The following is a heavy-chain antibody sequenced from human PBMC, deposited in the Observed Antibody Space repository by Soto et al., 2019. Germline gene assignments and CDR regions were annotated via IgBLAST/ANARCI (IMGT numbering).Heavy chain of an antibody. J-gene: IGHJ5*02. CDR3: AHRRDYGDYFNWFDP. CDR2: IYWNDDK. CDR1: GFSLSTSGVG. V-gene: IGHV2-5*01. D-gene: IGHD4-17*01. Sequence: QITLKESGPTLVKPTQTLTLTCTFSGFSLSTSGVGVGWIRQPPGKALEWLALIYWNDDKRYSPSLKSRLTITKDTSKNQVVLTMTNMDPVDTATYYCAHRRDYGDYFNWFDPWGQGTLVTVSS.